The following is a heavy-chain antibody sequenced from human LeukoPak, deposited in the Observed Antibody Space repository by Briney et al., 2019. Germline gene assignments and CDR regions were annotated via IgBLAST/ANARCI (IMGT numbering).Heavy chain of an antibody. CDR2: ISSSSSYI. Sequence: GGSLRLSCAASGLTFSSYSMNWVRQAPGKGLEWVSSISSSSSYIYYTDSVKGRFTISRDNAKNSLYLQMNSLRAEDTAVYYCARDLKTTVTTNFDYWGQGTLVTVSS. CDR1: GLTFSSYS. D-gene: IGHD4-17*01. J-gene: IGHJ4*02. V-gene: IGHV3-21*01. CDR3: ARDLKTTVTTNFDY.